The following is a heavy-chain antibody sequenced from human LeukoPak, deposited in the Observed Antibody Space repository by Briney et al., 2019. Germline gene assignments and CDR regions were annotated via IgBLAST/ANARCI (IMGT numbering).Heavy chain of an antibody. Sequence: SETLSLTCTVPGGSISGYYWSWIRQPPGKGLEWTGNIHYSGSTNYNPSLRSRVTISVDTSKNQFSLKLTSVTAADTAVYYCARGQWLPIDAFDIWGQGTMVTVSA. D-gene: IGHD6-19*01. CDR1: GGSISGYY. J-gene: IGHJ3*02. CDR3: ARGQWLPIDAFDI. V-gene: IGHV4-59*01. CDR2: IHYSGST.